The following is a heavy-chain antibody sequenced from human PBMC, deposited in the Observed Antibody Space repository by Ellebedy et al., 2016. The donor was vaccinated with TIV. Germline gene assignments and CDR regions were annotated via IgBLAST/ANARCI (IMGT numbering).Heavy chain of an antibody. J-gene: IGHJ5*02. CDR2: ISSDGSNK. D-gene: IGHD3-22*01. CDR3: AKQGYYYDSTTNRDWFDP. V-gene: IGHV3-30*18. Sequence: GGSLRLXXAASGFNSSPYAMHWVRQAPGKGLEWVAIISSDGSNKDYADSVKGRFTISRDTPKNTLYLQMNSLGAEDTAVYYCAKQGYYYDSTTNRDWFDPWGQGTLVTVSS. CDR1: GFNSSPYA.